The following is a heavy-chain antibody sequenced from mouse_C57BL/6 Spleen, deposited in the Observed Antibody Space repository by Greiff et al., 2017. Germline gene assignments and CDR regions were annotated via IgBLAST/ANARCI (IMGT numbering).Heavy chain of an antibody. J-gene: IGHJ4*01. CDR3: ARGEGYGYDRRGIYYAMDY. Sequence: DVKLQESGPGLVKPSQSLSLTCSVTGYSITSGYYWNWIRQFPGNKLEWMGYISYDGSNNYNPSLKNRISITRDTSKNQFFLKLNSVTTEDTATYYCARGEGYGYDRRGIYYAMDYWGQGTSVTVSS. CDR2: ISYDGSN. D-gene: IGHD2-2*01. CDR1: GYSITSGYY. V-gene: IGHV3-6*01.